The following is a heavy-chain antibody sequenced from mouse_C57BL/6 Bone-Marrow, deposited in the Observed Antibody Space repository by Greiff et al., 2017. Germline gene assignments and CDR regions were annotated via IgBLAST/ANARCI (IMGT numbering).Heavy chain of an antibody. J-gene: IGHJ3*01. CDR2: IYPSDSET. CDR3: AREDSNYVGFAY. D-gene: IGHD2-5*01. V-gene: IGHV1-61*01. Sequence: QVQLQQSGAELVRPGSSVKLSCKASGYTFTSYWMDWVKQRPGQGLEWIGNIYPSDSETHYNQKFKDKATLTVDKSSSTAYMQLSSLTSEDSAVYYCAREDSNYVGFAYWGQGTLVTVSA. CDR1: GYTFTSYW.